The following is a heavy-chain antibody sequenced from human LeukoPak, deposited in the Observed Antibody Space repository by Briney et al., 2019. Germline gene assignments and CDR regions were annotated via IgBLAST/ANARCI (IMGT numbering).Heavy chain of an antibody. CDR3: ARPTAEYCSGGRCTNYYFDY. CDR2: INPNSGGT. V-gene: IGHV1-2*02. J-gene: IGHJ4*02. CDR1: GYTFTGYY. D-gene: IGHD2-15*01. Sequence: ASVKVSCKASGYTFTGYYMHWVRQAPGQGLEWMGWINPNSGGTNYAQKFQGRVTMTRDTSISTAYMELSRLRSDDTAVYYCARPTAEYCSGGRCTNYYFDYWGQGTLVTVSS.